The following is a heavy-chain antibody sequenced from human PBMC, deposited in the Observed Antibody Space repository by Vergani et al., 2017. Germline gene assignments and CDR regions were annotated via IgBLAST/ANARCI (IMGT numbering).Heavy chain of an antibody. D-gene: IGHD4-17*01. Sequence: VQLVESGGGVVQPGRSLRLSCAASGFTFSSYAMHWVRQAPGKGLEWVAVISYDGSNKYYADSVKGRFTISRDNSKNTLYLQMNSLRAEDTAVYYCARDTRVIGDSRFDYWGQGTLVTVSS. V-gene: IGHV3-30*04. CDR1: GFTFSSYA. CDR2: ISYDGSNK. CDR3: ARDTRVIGDSRFDY. J-gene: IGHJ4*02.